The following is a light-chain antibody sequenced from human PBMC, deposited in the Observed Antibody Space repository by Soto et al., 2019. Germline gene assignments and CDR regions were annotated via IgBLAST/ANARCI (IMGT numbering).Light chain of an antibody. V-gene: IGKV1-5*01. CDR1: QSISSW. CDR2: DAS. CDR3: QHYNSYSMYT. Sequence: DIQMTQSPSTLSASVGDRVTITCRASQSISSWLAWYQQKPGKAPKLLIYDASTLESGVPSRFSGSGSGTEFTLTISCLQPDDFATYYCQHYNSYSMYTVGQGTKLGIK. J-gene: IGKJ2*01.